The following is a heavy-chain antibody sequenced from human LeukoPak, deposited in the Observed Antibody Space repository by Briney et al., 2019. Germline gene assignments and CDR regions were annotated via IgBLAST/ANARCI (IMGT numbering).Heavy chain of an antibody. CDR3: AKAKQLQNY. CDR2: ISGSGGST. Sequence: GGSLRLSCAASGFTFSSYAMSWVRQAPGKGLEWVSAISGSGGSTYSADSAKGRFTISRDNSKNTLYLQRNSLRAADTAVYYCAKAKQLQNYWGQGTLVTVSS. J-gene: IGHJ4*02. V-gene: IGHV3-23*01. D-gene: IGHD6-19*01. CDR1: GFTFSSYA.